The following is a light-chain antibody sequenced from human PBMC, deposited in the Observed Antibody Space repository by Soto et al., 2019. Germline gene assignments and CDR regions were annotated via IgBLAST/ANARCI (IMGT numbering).Light chain of an antibody. J-gene: IGLJ1*01. CDR1: SSDVGGYNY. V-gene: IGLV2-14*01. Sequence: QSALTQPASVSGSPGQSITISCTGTSSDVGGYNYVSWYQLHPGKAPKLMVYEVSNRPSGVSNRFSGSKSGNTASLTISGLQAEDEADYYCSSYTSPSTYVFGTGTKLTVL. CDR3: SSYTSPSTYV. CDR2: EVS.